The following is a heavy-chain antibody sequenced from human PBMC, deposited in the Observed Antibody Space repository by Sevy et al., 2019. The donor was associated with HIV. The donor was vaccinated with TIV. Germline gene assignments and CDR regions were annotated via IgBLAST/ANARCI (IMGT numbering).Heavy chain of an antibody. V-gene: IGHV3-74*01. CDR2: IDFNGTA. CDR1: GFTFRDFW. CDR3: TTVFDF. Sequence: GGSLRLSCEASGFTFRDFWMHWVRHVPGKGLVWVSSIDFNGTAQFYANSVKGRFTISRDNTKSTVHLQMNNLRADDIGLYFCTTVFDFWGRGTMVTVSS. J-gene: IGHJ3*01.